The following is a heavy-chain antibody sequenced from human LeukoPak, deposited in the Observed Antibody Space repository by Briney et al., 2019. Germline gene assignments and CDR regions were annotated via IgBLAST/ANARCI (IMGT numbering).Heavy chain of an antibody. CDR1: GGTFSSYA. D-gene: IGHD3-22*01. Sequence: ASVKVSCKASGGTFSSYAISWVRQAPGQGLEWMGIINPSGGSTSYAQKFQGRVTMTRDTSTSTVYMELSSLRSEDTAVYYCARDRGRYYDSSGYYYTPLYYYYGMDVWGQGTTVTVSS. J-gene: IGHJ6*02. CDR3: ARDRGRYYDSSGYYYTPLYYYYGMDV. CDR2: INPSGGST. V-gene: IGHV1-46*01.